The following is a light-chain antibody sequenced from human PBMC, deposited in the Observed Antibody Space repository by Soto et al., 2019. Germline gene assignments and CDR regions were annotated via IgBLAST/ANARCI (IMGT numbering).Light chain of an antibody. CDR1: QSVSSY. CDR2: DAA. J-gene: IGKJ4*01. V-gene: IGKV3-11*01. Sequence: ESVLIQSAATLSLTPGEKETLSCRASQSVSSYLAWYQQKPGQAPRLLIYDAANRATGIPARFGGSWSGTDFSFTISSLEPEDFAVYYCQPRSNSFGGGTKVDIK. CDR3: QPRSNS.